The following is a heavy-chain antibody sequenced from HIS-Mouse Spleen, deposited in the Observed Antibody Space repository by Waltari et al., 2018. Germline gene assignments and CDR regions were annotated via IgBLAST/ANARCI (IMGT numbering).Heavy chain of an antibody. D-gene: IGHD6-6*01. CDR3: ATKLAYYFDY. Sequence: LKSRVTISVDTSKNQFSLKLSSVTAADTAVYYCATKLAYYFDYWGQGTLVTVSS. V-gene: IGHV4-34*01. J-gene: IGHJ4*02.